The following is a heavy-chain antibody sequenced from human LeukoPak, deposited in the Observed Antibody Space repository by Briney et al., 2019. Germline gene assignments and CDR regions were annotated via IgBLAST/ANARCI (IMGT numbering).Heavy chain of an antibody. CDR3: AGVYYDSSGYSPNWFDP. D-gene: IGHD3-22*01. CDR2: ISSSSSYI. V-gene: IGHV3-21*01. J-gene: IGHJ5*02. Sequence: GGSLRLSCAASGFTFSSYSMNWVRQAPGKGLEWVSSISSSSSYIYYADSAKGRFTISRDNAKNSLYLQMNSQRAEDTAVYYCAGVYYDSSGYSPNWFDPWGQGTLVTVSS. CDR1: GFTFSSYS.